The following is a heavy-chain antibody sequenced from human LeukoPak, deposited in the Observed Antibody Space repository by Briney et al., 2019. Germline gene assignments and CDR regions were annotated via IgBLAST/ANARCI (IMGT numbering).Heavy chain of an antibody. D-gene: IGHD2-15*01. CDR1: GFTFSSYS. CDR2: ISSSSSYI. CDR3: ARVLGGTGYCSGGSCYSGDFDY. J-gene: IGHJ4*02. Sequence: GGSLRLSCAAPGFTFSSYSMNWVRQAPGKGLEWVSSISSSSSYIYYADSVKGRFTISRDNAKNSLYLQMNSLRAEDTAVYYCARVLGGTGYCSGGSCYSGDFDYWGQGTLVTVSS. V-gene: IGHV3-21*01.